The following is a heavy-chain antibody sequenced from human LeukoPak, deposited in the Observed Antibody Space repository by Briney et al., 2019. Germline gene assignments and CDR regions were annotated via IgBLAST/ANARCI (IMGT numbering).Heavy chain of an antibody. J-gene: IGHJ4*02. CDR1: GFTFGSW. CDR3: YDTSGH. D-gene: IGHD3-22*01. Sequence: GGSLRLSCTASGFTFGSWIIWVRQAPRKGLEWVASIKQDGSEKYYLDSVKGRFTMSRDSAKNSLYLQMSSLRAEDTAVYYCYDTSGHWGQGTLVTVSS. CDR2: IKQDGSEK. V-gene: IGHV3-7*01.